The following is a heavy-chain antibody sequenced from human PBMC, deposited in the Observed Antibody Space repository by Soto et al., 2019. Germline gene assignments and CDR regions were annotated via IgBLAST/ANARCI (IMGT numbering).Heavy chain of an antibody. V-gene: IGHV3-30*18. CDR1: GFTFSSYG. D-gene: IGHD6-19*01. Sequence: QVQLVESGGGVVQPGRSLRLSCAASGFTFSSYGMHWVRQAPGKGLEWVAVISYDGSNKYYADCVKGRFTISRDNSKNTLYLQMNSLRAEDTAVYYCAKVRQWLVTDAFDIWGQGTMVTVSS. CDR2: ISYDGSNK. J-gene: IGHJ3*02. CDR3: AKVRQWLVTDAFDI.